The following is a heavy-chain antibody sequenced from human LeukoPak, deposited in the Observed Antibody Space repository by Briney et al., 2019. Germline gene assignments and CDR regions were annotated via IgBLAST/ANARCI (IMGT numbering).Heavy chain of an antibody. Sequence: PGGSLRLSCAASGFTFSNYGMDWVRQAPGKGLEWVAVIWYDGSKKYYADSVKGRFTISRDNSKNTVYLQMNSLRAEDTALYYCARLGSGWSFDYWGQGTPVSVSS. J-gene: IGHJ4*02. CDR1: GFTFSNYG. V-gene: IGHV3-33*01. CDR3: ARLGSGWSFDY. CDR2: IWYDGSKK. D-gene: IGHD6-19*01.